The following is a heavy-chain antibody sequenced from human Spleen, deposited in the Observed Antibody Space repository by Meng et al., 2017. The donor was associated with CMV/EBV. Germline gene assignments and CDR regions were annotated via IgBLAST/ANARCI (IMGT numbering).Heavy chain of an antibody. Sequence: SISSGESYWNWIRQPPGKGLEWIGNIYYSGVTYYNPSLKSRLTISVDTSKNQFSLNLNSVTAADTAVYYCARDGYGGNSGGLWFDPWGQGTLVTVSS. CDR1: SISSGESY. D-gene: IGHD4-23*01. J-gene: IGHJ5*02. V-gene: IGHV4-30-4*08. CDR2: IYYSGVT. CDR3: ARDGYGGNSGGLWFDP.